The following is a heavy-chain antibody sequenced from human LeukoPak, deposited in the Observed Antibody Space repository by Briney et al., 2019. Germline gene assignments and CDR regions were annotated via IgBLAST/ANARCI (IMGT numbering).Heavy chain of an antibody. V-gene: IGHV4-61*02. J-gene: IGHJ4*02. CDR2: VYTSGTT. Sequence: SETLSLTCTVSGGSISRGDYYWSWIRQPAGKGLEWIGRVYTSGTTNYNPSLKSRVTISRDTSKNQFSLRLSSVTAADTAVYYCARRGTNYYDSSGYYYGILVWGQGTLVTVSS. D-gene: IGHD3-22*01. CDR3: ARRGTNYYDSSGYYYGILV. CDR1: GGSISRGDYY.